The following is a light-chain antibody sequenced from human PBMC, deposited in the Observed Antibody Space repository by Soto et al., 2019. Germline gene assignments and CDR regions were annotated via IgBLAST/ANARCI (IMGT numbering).Light chain of an antibody. J-gene: IGLJ2*01. Sequence: QAVLTQSPSASASLGASVKVTCTLSSGHSSYAIAWHQQQPEKGPRFLMKVNPDGSHPKGDGIPDRFSGSSSGAERYLTISGLQSEDEADYYCQNWGTGIVVFGGGTKVTVL. CDR3: QNWGTGIVV. CDR1: SGHSSYA. CDR2: VNPDGSH. V-gene: IGLV4-69*01.